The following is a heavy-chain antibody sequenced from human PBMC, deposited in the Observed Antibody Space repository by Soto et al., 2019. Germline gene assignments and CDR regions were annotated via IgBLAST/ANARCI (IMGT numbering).Heavy chain of an antibody. CDR1: GFTVSSEY. D-gene: IGHD2-15*01. J-gene: IGHJ6*04. V-gene: IGHV3-66*01. Sequence: EVHLVDSGGGLVQPGGSLRLSCAASGFTVSSEYMSWVRQAPGKGLEWVSLIQSGGTTYYADSVKVRFTISRDSSKNMLRLQLDCLRAEDTAEYYRVRDDSRFSGGSCYGVPVDVWCKGNTVTVSS. CDR3: VRDDSRFSGGSCYGVPVDV. CDR2: IQSGGTT.